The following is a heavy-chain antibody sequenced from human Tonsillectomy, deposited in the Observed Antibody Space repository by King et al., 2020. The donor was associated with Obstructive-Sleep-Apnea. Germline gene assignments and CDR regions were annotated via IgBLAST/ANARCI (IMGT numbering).Heavy chain of an antibody. V-gene: IGHV3-30*18. CDR1: GFTFSHYG. Sequence: VQLVESGGGVVQPGRSLRLSCAASGFTFSHYGLHWVRQAPGKGLEWVAVISYDGSNKDYADSVKGRFTISRENSKNTLYLQMNSLRAEETAVYDCAKDLGSGDYDVLTCYLYYYGMGVWGQGTTVTVSS. CDR3: AKDLGSGDYDVLTCYLYYYGMGV. CDR2: ISYDGSNK. J-gene: IGHJ6*02. D-gene: IGHD3-9*01.